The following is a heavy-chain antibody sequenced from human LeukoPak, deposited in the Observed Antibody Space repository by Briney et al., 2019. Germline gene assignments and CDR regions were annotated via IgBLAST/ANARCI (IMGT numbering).Heavy chain of an antibody. J-gene: IGHJ4*02. Sequence: GGSLRLSCAASGFTFSSYAMSWVRQAPGKGLEWVSAISGSGGSTYYADSVKGRFTTSRDNSKNTLYLQMNSLRAEDTAVYYCAKDLIPTYGSGSYSVYWGQGTLVTVSS. CDR3: AKDLIPTYGSGSYSVY. CDR1: GFTFSSYA. V-gene: IGHV3-23*01. CDR2: ISGSGGST. D-gene: IGHD3-10*01.